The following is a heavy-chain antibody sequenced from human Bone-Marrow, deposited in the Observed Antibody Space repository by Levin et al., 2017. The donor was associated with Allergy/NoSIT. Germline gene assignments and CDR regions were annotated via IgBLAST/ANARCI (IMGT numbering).Heavy chain of an antibody. CDR2: ISWNSGII. J-gene: IGHJ4*02. D-gene: IGHD3-22*01. V-gene: IGHV3-9*01. CDR3: VKDVSHYDSSGYLDF. Sequence: GGSLRLSCAASGFSFGDYAMHWVRQPPGKGLEWVSGISWNSGIIGSADSVKGRFTISRDNAKSSLFLQMDSLRPEDTGLYYCVKDVSHYDSSGYLDFWGQGMLVVVSS. CDR1: GFSFGDYA.